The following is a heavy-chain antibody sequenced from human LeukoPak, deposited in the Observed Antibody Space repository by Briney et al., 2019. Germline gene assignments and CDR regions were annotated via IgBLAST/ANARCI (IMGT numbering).Heavy chain of an antibody. D-gene: IGHD2-2*02. Sequence: GGSLRLSCAASGFTVSSNYMSRVRQAPGKGLEWASVIYSGGSTYYADSVKGRFTISRDNSKNTLYLQMNSLRAEDTAVYYCASIRYYYYGMDVWGQGTTVTVSS. CDR3: ASIRYYYYGMDV. CDR1: GFTVSSNY. J-gene: IGHJ6*02. CDR2: IYSGGST. V-gene: IGHV3-53*01.